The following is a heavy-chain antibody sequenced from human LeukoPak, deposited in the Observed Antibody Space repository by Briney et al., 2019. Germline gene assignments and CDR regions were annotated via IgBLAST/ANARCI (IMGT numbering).Heavy chain of an antibody. V-gene: IGHV1-46*01. J-gene: IGHJ3*02. CDR1: GYTFTSYY. CDR2: INPSGGST. CDR3: ARDLGSGAFDI. D-gene: IGHD3-10*01. Sequence: ASVKVSCKASGYTFTSYYMHWVRQAPGQGLEWMGIINPSGGSTSYAQKFQGRVTMTRDMSTSTVYMELSSLRSEDTAVYYCARDLGSGAFDIWGQGTVVTVSS.